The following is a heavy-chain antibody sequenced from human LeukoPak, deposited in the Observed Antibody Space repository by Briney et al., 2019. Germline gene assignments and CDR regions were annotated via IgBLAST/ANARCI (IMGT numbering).Heavy chain of an antibody. CDR2: ISGYNGNT. CDR1: GYTFTGYY. Sequence: PGASVKVSCKASGYTFTGYYIHWMRQAPGQGLEWMGWISGYNGNTNYAQKFQGRVTMTTDTSTSTAYMELRSLRSDDTAVYYCARTSHESVLYWSDPWGQGTLVNVSS. D-gene: IGHD3-16*01. CDR3: ARTSHESVLYWSDP. J-gene: IGHJ5*02. V-gene: IGHV1-18*04.